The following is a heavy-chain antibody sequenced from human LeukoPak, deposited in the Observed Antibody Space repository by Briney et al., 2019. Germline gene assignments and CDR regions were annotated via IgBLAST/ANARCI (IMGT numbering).Heavy chain of an antibody. D-gene: IGHD5-18*01. CDR3: TRGAYSYGFTSFDF. Sequence: PGGSLRLSCAASGFTFSSYAMSWVRQAPGKGLEWVGRIKSKTDGGTTDYAAPVKGRFTISRDDSKNTLYLQMNSLKTEDTAVYYCTRGAYSYGFTSFDFWGQGTLVTVSS. CDR2: IKSKTDGGTT. CDR1: GFTFSSYA. V-gene: IGHV3-15*01. J-gene: IGHJ4*02.